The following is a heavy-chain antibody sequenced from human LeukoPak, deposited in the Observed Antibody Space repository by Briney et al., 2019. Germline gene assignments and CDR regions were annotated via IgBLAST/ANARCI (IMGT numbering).Heavy chain of an antibody. CDR1: GYTFTSYD. CDR3: ARVYYDILTGYYLFDY. J-gene: IGHJ4*02. Sequence: ASVKVSCKASGYTFTSYDINWVRQATGQGLEWMGWMNPNSCNTGYAQKVQGRVTMTRNTSISTAYMELSSLRSEDTAVYYCARVYYDILTGYYLFDYWGQGTLVTVSS. D-gene: IGHD3-9*01. CDR2: MNPNSCNT. V-gene: IGHV1-8*01.